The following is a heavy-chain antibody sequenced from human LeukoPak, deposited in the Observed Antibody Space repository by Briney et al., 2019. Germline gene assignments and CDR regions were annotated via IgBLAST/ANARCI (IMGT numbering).Heavy chain of an antibody. V-gene: IGHV3-30*03. J-gene: IGHJ4*02. D-gene: IGHD3-22*01. CDR3: ARSYYDSSGYYWSYFDY. CDR2: ISYDGSKK. Sequence: PGGSLRLSCAASGFTFSSYGMHWVRQAPGKGLKWVAVISYDGSKKYYAGSVKGRFTISRDNSKNTLYLQMNSLRAEDTAVYYCARSYYDSSGYYWSYFDYWGQGTLVTVSS. CDR1: GFTFSSYG.